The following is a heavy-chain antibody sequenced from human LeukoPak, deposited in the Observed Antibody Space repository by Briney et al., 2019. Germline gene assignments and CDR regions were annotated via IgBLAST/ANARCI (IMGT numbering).Heavy chain of an antibody. Sequence: SETLSLTCTVSGGSISSYYWSWIRQPPGKGLEWIGYIYYSGSTNYNPSLKSRVTISVDTSKNQFSLKLSSVTAADTAVYYCARGSGMGGSLSDYWGQGTLVTVSS. D-gene: IGHD1-26*01. CDR3: ARGSGMGGSLSDY. J-gene: IGHJ4*02. CDR1: GGSISSYY. V-gene: IGHV4-59*12. CDR2: IYYSGST.